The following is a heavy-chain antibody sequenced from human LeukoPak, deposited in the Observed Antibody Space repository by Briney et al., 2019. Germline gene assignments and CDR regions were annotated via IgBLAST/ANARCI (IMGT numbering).Heavy chain of an antibody. CDR1: GFTFSNCW. D-gene: IGHD7-27*01. CDR2: IKEDGSRI. Sequence: GGSLRLSCSASGFTFSNCWMTWVRQAPGKGLEWVANIKEDGSRIYYVDSVKGRFTLSRDNAKNSLYLQMNSLRDEDTAVYYCARDRPNWGIDCWGQGTLVTVSS. V-gene: IGHV3-7*01. CDR3: ARDRPNWGIDC. J-gene: IGHJ4*02.